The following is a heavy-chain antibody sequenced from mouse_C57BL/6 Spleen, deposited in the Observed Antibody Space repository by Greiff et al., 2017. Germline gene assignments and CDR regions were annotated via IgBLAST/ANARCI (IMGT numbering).Heavy chain of an antibody. V-gene: IGHV1-26*01. CDR1: GYTFTDYY. J-gene: IGHJ4*01. CDR2: INPNNGGT. CDR3: ARAGLRIYAMDY. D-gene: IGHD1-1*01. Sequence: VQLKHSGPELVKPGASVKISCKASGYTFTDYYMNWVKQSHGKSLEWIGDINPNNGGTSYNQKFKGKATLTVDKSSSPAYMELRSLTSEDSAVYYCARAGLRIYAMDYWGQGTSVTVSS.